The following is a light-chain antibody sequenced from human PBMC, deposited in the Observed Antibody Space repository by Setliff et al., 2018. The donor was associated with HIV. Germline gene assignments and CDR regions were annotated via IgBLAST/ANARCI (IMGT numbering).Light chain of an antibody. CDR3: SSYASSGTLMV. CDR1: SSDIGAYNY. CDR2: DVT. Sequence: SALTQPASVSGSPGQSITISCTGTSSDIGAYNYVSWYQQHPGKAPKLMIYDVTNRPSGVSNRFSGSKSANTASLTISGLQAEGEADYYCSSYASSGTLMVFGTGTKV. V-gene: IGLV2-14*01. J-gene: IGLJ1*01.